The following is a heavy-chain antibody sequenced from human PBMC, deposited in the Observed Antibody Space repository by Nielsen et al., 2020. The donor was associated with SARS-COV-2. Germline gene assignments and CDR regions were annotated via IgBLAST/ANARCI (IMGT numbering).Heavy chain of an antibody. V-gene: IGHV3-33*01. Sequence: GGSLRLSCAASGFTFSSYGMHWVRQAPGEGLEWVAVIWYDGSNKYYADSVKGRFTISRDNSKNTLYLQMNSLRAEDTAVYYCARDRIAARPTFGWFDPWGQGTLVTVSS. D-gene: IGHD6-6*01. CDR2: IWYDGSNK. CDR1: GFTFSSYG. CDR3: ARDRIAARPTFGWFDP. J-gene: IGHJ5*02.